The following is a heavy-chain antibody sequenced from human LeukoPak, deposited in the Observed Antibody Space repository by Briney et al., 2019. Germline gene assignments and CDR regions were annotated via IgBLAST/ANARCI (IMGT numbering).Heavy chain of an antibody. Sequence: GASVKVSCKASGYSFNSQGMNWVRQAPGQGLECMGWINTDSGNPTYAQGFTGRFVFSLDSSVSTAYLQISNLMPEDTAKYYCARVMRVRYFDWLSSYYFDYWGQGTLVTVSS. CDR3: ARVMRVRYFDWLSSYYFDY. V-gene: IGHV7-4-1*02. CDR2: INTDSGNP. J-gene: IGHJ4*02. CDR1: GYSFNSQG. D-gene: IGHD3-9*01.